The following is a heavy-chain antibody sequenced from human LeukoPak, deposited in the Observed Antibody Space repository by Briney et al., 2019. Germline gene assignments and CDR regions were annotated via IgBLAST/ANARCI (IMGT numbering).Heavy chain of an antibody. D-gene: IGHD6-19*01. CDR1: GFTVSSNY. CDR3: ARGWDEVAGTPIDY. V-gene: IGHV3-66*01. CDR2: IYSGGST. Sequence: PGGSLRLSCAASGFTVSSNYMSWVRQAPGKGLEWVSVIYSGGSTYYADSVKGRFTISRDNSKNTLYLQMNSLRAEDTAVYYCARGWDEVAGTPIDYWGQGTLVTVSS. J-gene: IGHJ4*02.